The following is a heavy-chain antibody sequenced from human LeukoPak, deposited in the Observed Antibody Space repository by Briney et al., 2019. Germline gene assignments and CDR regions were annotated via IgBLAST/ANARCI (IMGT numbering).Heavy chain of an antibody. V-gene: IGHV3-23*01. CDR3: AKGETYYNFWSAGGY. CDR1: GFTFDDHA. Sequence: GGSLRLSCAASGFTFDDHAMTWVRQAPGKGLEWASAISGSGGSTNYADSVKGRFTISRDNSKNTLYLQMNSLRADDTAVYYCAKGETYYNFWSAGGYWGQGTLVTVSS. CDR2: ISGSGGST. D-gene: IGHD3-3*01. J-gene: IGHJ4*02.